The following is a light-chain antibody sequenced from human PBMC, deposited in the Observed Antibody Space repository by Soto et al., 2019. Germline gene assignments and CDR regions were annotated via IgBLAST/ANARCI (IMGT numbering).Light chain of an antibody. Sequence: QSVLTQPPSVSGAPGQRVTISCTGSNSNIGALYDVHWYQQLPGTAPKLLIYGNNNRPSGVPDRFSGSKSGSSASLAITGLQAEDEADYYCQSYDSGLSGVIFGGGTKVTVL. CDR1: NSNIGALYD. CDR3: QSYDSGLSGVI. V-gene: IGLV1-40*01. CDR2: GNN. J-gene: IGLJ2*01.